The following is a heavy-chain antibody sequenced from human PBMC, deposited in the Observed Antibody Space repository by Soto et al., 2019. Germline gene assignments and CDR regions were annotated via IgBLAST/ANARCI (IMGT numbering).Heavy chain of an antibody. Sequence: QVQLQQWGAGLLKPSETLSLTCAVYGGSFSGYYWSWIRQPPGKGLEWIGEINHRGSTNYNPSLKRGVTISVDTSKNQFSLKLNSVTAADTAVYYCARGSRVKIPAASGRDYYYQGLDVWGQGTAVTVSS. CDR2: INHRGST. J-gene: IGHJ6*02. D-gene: IGHD6-25*01. CDR1: GGSFSGYY. V-gene: IGHV4-34*01. CDR3: ARGSRVKIPAASGRDYYYQGLDV.